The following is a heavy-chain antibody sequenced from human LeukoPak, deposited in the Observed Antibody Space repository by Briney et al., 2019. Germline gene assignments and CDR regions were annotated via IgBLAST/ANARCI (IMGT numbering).Heavy chain of an antibody. CDR3: ARGPMLRGVIIRRSKSGYFDY. Sequence: GRSLRLSCAAFGFIFDDYAMHWVRQAPGKGLEWVSGISWNSANIVYADSVKGRFTISRDNARNSLDLQMNSLRAEDTAVYYCARGPMLRGVIIRRSKSGYFDYWGQGTLVTVSS. J-gene: IGHJ4*02. V-gene: IGHV3-9*01. CDR2: ISWNSANI. D-gene: IGHD3-10*01. CDR1: GFIFDDYA.